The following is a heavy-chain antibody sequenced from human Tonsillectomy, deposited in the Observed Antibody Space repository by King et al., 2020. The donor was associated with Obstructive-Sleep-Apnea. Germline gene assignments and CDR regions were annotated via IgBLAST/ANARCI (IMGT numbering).Heavy chain of an antibody. J-gene: IGHJ4*02. CDR3: ARERIYYYDSSGSFDY. V-gene: IGHV3-30-3*01. CDR2: ISYGGINK. D-gene: IGHD3-22*01. CDR1: GFTFSTYA. Sequence: VQLVESGGGAVQPGRSLRLSCAASGFTFSTYAMHWVRQAPGKGLEWMAVISYGGINKYYADSVKGRLTISRDNSKNTLYLQMNILRAEETAVYYCARERIYYYDSSGSFDYWGQGTLVTVSS.